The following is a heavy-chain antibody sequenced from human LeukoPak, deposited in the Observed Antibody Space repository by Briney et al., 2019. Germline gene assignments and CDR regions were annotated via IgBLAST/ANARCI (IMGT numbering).Heavy chain of an antibody. CDR2: TYYSGST. CDR3: ARVSCSGGSCYRVDY. CDR1: GGSISPYY. J-gene: IGHJ4*02. Sequence: PSETLSLTCTVSGGSISPYYWSLIRQPPGKGLEWIGYTYYSGSTNYNPALKSRVTISVDTSKNQFSLKLSSVTAADTAVYYCARVSCSGGSCYRVDYWGQGTLVTVSS. V-gene: IGHV4-59*01. D-gene: IGHD2-15*01.